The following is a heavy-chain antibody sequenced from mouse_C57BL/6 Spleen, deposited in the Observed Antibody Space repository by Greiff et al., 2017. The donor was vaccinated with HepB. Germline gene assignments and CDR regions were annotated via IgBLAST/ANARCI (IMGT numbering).Heavy chain of an antibody. Sequence: VQLQQSGAELARPGASVKLSCKASGYTFTSYGISWVKQRTGQGLEWIGEIYPRSGNTYYNEKFKGKATLTADKSSSTAYMELRSLTSEDSAVYFCARSGYYGNYDWFAYWGQGTLVTVSA. CDR3: ARSGYYGNYDWFAY. D-gene: IGHD2-1*01. V-gene: IGHV1-81*01. CDR1: GYTFTSYG. J-gene: IGHJ3*01. CDR2: IYPRSGNT.